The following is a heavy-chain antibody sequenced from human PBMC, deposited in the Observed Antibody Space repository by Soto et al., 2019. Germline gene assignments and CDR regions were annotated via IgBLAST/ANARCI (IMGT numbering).Heavy chain of an antibody. Sequence: GGSLRLSCAASGFTFSSYGMHWVRQAPGKGLEWVAVIWYDGSNKYYADSVKGRFTISRDNSKNTLYLQMNSLRAEDTAVYYCARDGGFLEFGGLDYWGQGTLVTVSS. CDR2: IWYDGSNK. J-gene: IGHJ4*02. D-gene: IGHD3-3*01. CDR3: ARDGGFLEFGGLDY. V-gene: IGHV3-33*01. CDR1: GFTFSSYG.